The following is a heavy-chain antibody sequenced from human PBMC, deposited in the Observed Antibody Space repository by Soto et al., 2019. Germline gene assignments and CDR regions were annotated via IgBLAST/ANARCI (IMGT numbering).Heavy chain of an antibody. CDR2: IDPSDSYT. D-gene: IGHD2-15*01. J-gene: IGHJ6*02. V-gene: IGHV5-10-1*01. CDR3: ARRRYCSGGSCCSDYYYYGLDV. CDR1: GYSFTSYW. Sequence: GESLKISCKGSGYSFTSYWISWVRQMPGKGLEWMGRIDPSDSYTNYSPSFQGHVTISADKSISTAYLQWSSLKASDTAMYYCARRRYCSGGSCCSDYYYYGLDVWGQGSTVTVPS.